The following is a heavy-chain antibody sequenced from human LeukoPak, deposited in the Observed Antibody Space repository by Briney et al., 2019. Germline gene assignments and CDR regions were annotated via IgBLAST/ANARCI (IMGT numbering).Heavy chain of an antibody. Sequence: SETLSLTCTVSGGSINSYYWSWIRQPPGKGLEWIGYIYYTGSTHYNPSLKSRVTISIDTSKNQFSLNLRSVTAADTAVYYCANSSRPHWFDPWGQGTLATVSS. V-gene: IGHV4-59*01. D-gene: IGHD6-13*01. J-gene: IGHJ5*02. CDR1: GGSINSYY. CDR2: IYYTGST. CDR3: ANSSRPHWFDP.